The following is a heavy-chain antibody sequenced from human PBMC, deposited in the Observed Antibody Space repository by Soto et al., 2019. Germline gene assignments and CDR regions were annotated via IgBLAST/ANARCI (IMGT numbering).Heavy chain of an antibody. CDR3: ASVNPIVRDPYGMDV. CDR1: GGSSSSRGYS. CDR2: IYHSGST. V-gene: IGHV4-30-2*01. Sequence: SETLSLACAVSGGSSSSRGYSWGWIRQPPGKGLEWIGYIYHSGSTYYNPSLKSRVTISVDRSKNQFSLNLRSLTAADTAVYYCASVNPIVRDPYGMDVWGQGATVRVSS. J-gene: IGHJ6*02. D-gene: IGHD3-10*01.